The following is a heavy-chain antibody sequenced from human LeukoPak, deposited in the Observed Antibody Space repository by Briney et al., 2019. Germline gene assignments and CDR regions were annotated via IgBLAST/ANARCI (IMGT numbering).Heavy chain of an antibody. V-gene: IGHV3-30*02. Sequence: GGSLRLSCAASEFTFSTYGIHWVRQAPGKGLEWVAFIRYDGTNKWYADSVKGRFTISRDNSKNMLYLQMNSLRAEDTAVYHCAKDRDYGDYPSAYYYYMDVWGKGTTVTVSS. D-gene: IGHD4-17*01. J-gene: IGHJ6*03. CDR2: IRYDGTNK. CDR3: AKDRDYGDYPSAYYYYMDV. CDR1: EFTFSTYG.